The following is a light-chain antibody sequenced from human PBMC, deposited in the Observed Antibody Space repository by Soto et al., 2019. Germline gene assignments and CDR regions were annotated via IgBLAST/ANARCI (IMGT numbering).Light chain of an antibody. V-gene: IGKV3-20*01. J-gene: IGKJ3*01. CDR2: GAS. CDR3: QQYCSSPVS. CDR1: QSVSNNY. Sequence: EIVLTQSPGTLSLSPGERATLSCRASQSVSNNYLAWYQQKPGQAPRFLMYGASSRATGTPDRFSGSGSGTDFSLTIIRLEPEDYAVYYCQQYCSSPVSFGPGTKVDIK.